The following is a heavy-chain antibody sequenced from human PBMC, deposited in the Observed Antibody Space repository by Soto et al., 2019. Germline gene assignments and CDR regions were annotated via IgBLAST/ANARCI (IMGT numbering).Heavy chain of an antibody. CDR2: IYWDDDK. D-gene: IGHD1-26*01. CDR1: GFSLSTSGVG. Sequence: QITLKESGPTRVKPTQTLTLTCTFSGFSLSTSGVGVGWIRQPPGKALEWLALIYWDDDKRYSPSLKSRLTIPKDSPENHVVPTMSPMEHVDTATYYCAHRAVYSGSYRGGGYFAYCGQGALLTISS. CDR3: AHRAVYSGSYRGGGYFAY. J-gene: IGHJ4*02. V-gene: IGHV2-5*02.